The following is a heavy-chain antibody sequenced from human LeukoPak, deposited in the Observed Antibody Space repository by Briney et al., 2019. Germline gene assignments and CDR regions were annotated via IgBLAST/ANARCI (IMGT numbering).Heavy chain of an antibody. Sequence: QPSETLSLTCGVYGGSFSAYYWTWIRQPPGKGLEWIGEINHSGSTNYNPSLKSRVTISVDTSKNQFSLKLSSVTAADTAVYYCARRPMDYVWGSYRKGLDYWGQGTLVTVSS. V-gene: IGHV4-34*01. J-gene: IGHJ4*02. CDR2: INHSGST. D-gene: IGHD3-16*02. CDR3: ARRPMDYVWGSYRKGLDY. CDR1: GGSFSAYY.